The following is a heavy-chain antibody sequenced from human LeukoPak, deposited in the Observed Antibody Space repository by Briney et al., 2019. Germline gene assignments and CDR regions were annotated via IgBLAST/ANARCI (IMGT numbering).Heavy chain of an antibody. CDR3: ARLLGQHRGAKQPDRITLFDP. D-gene: IGHD3-10*01. CDR2: IYYSGST. V-gene: IGHV4-39*01. CDR1: GRSMSSSSYY. Sequence: SETLSLTCTVSGRSMSSSSYYWGWIRQPPGKGLEWIGSIYYSGSTYYNPSIKNRVPISVDTSNNQFSMKLSSVTAADTAVYYCARLLGQHRGAKQPDRITLFDPWGQGTMVTVSS. J-gene: IGHJ5*02.